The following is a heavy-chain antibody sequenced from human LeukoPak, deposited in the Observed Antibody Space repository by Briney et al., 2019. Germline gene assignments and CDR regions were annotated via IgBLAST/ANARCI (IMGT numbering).Heavy chain of an antibody. CDR1: GFTVSSYG. J-gene: IGHJ3*01. V-gene: IGHV3-23*01. Sequence: GRSPRLSVAATGFTVSSYGMTWVRQAPGKGLEWVSAFSATDGSAQYAESVKGRFTISRDNSKSSLYLQMNSLRDEDTAVYYCAKARIAAAGTGAFDVWGQGTMVTVSS. CDR3: AKARIAAAGTGAFDV. D-gene: IGHD6-13*01. CDR2: FSATDGSA.